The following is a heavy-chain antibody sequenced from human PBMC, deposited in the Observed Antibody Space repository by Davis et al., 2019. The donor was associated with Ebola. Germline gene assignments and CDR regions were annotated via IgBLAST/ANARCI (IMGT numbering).Heavy chain of an antibody. CDR1: GFTFSSYS. V-gene: IGHV3-48*01. D-gene: IGHD6-6*01. CDR2: ISSSSSTI. J-gene: IGHJ4*02. CDR3: ARDVYSNSVGPDY. Sequence: PGGSLRLSCAASGFTFSSYSMNWVCQAPGKGLEWVSYISSSSSTIYYADSVKGRFTISRDNAKNSLYLQMNSLRAEDTAVYYCARDVYSNSVGPDYWGQGTLVTVSS.